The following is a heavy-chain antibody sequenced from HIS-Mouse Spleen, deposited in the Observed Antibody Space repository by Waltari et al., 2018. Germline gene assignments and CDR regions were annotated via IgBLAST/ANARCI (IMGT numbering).Heavy chain of an antibody. D-gene: IGHD1-7*01. Sequence: QVTLRESGPARVKPPHTLTLTCTFAGFSLSTSGMCVSCIGQPPGKALEWLARIDWDDDTYYSTSLKTRLTISKDTSKNQVVLTMTNMDPVDTATYYCARIQAGKLELPFDYWGQGTLVTVSS. CDR1: GFSLSTSGMC. V-gene: IGHV2-70*15. CDR3: ARIQAGKLELPFDY. J-gene: IGHJ4*02. CDR2: IDWDDDT.